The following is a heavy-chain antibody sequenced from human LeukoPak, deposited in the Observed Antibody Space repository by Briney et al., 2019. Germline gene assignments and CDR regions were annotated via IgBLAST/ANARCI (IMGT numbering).Heavy chain of an antibody. CDR1: GFTFSSYG. CDR3: AKRADYYDSSRALYDAFDL. CDR2: IRYDGSNK. J-gene: IGHJ3*01. D-gene: IGHD3-16*01. Sequence: GGSLRLSCAPSGFTFSSYGMHWVRQAPGKGLEWVAFIRYDGSNKYYADSVRGRFTISRDNSKNTLFLQLNSLRVEDTAVYYCAKRADYYDSSRALYDAFDLWGQGTMVTVSS. V-gene: IGHV3-30*02.